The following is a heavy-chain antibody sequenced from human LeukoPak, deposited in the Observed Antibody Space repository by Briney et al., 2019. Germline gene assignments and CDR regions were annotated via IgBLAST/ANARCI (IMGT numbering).Heavy chain of an antibody. D-gene: IGHD1-26*01. CDR3: ARTGIVGVTTGYFDY. CDR2: VSYDGSNK. CDR1: GFTFSSYA. V-gene: IGHV3-30-3*01. J-gene: IGHJ4*02. Sequence: GGSLRLSCAASGFTFSSYAMHWVRQAPGKGLEWVAVVSYDGSNKYYADSVKGRFTMSRDNSENTLCLQMNSLRAEDTAVYYCARTGIVGVTTGYFDYWGQGTLVTVSS.